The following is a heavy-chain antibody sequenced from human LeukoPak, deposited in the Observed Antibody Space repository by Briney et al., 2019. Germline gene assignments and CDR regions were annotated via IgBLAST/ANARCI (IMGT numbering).Heavy chain of an antibody. Sequence: PGGSLRLSCAASGFTISSYGMHWVRQVPGKGLDWVAFMRWDGSVEHYADSVRGRFTISRDNSKNMLYLQMDSLRPEDTAVYYCTKRIVVLPEGAFDIWGQGTMVTVSS. CDR1: GFTISSYG. CDR2: MRWDGSVE. D-gene: IGHD2-2*01. J-gene: IGHJ3*02. V-gene: IGHV3-30*02. CDR3: TKRIVVLPEGAFDI.